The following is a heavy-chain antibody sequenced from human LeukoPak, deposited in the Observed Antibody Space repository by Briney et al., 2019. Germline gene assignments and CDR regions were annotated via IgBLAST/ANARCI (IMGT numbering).Heavy chain of an antibody. V-gene: IGHV5-51*01. CDR1: RYSFTSYW. Sequence: AESLKISCKGSRYSFTSYWIGWARHMPGQGLEWMGIIYPGDSDTRYSLYFQGQVTISADKSSTTAYLQWSRLKASDTARYYCARQGGGDRLPDYWGQGTLVTVSS. J-gene: IGHJ4*02. CDR2: IYPGDSDT. D-gene: IGHD2-21*02. CDR3: ARQGGGDRLPDY.